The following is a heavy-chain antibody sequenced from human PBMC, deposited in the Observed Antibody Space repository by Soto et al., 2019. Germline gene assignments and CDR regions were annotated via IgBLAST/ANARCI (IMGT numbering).Heavy chain of an antibody. D-gene: IGHD2-21*02. CDR3: AKKGLGSLTTYCNSGDCHYAFDI. CDR2: ISGGGDGT. CDR1: GFTFSNYA. J-gene: IGHJ3*02. Sequence: EVQLLESGGGLVQPAGSLRLSCAASGFTFSNYAMTWVRQAPGKGLEWVSTISGGGDGTFYADSVKGRFTISRDNSRNTVYLQMNSLRAEDSAVYYCAKKGLGSLTTYCNSGDCHYAFDIWGQGTMVTVSS. V-gene: IGHV3-23*01.